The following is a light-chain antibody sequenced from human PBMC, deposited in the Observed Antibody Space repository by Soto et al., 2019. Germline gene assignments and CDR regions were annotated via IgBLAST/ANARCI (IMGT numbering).Light chain of an antibody. CDR3: QQSYSTPWT. CDR2: AAS. Sequence: DIQMTQSPRSLSASVGERVSITCRASQSISSYLNWYQQKPGKAPKLLIYAASSLQSGVPSRFGGSGSGTDFTLTISSLQPEDFATYYCQQSYSTPWTFGQGTKVDIK. CDR1: QSISSY. J-gene: IGKJ1*01. V-gene: IGKV1-39*01.